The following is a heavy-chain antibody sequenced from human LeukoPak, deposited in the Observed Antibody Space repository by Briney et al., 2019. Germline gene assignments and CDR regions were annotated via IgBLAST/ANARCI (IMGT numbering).Heavy chain of an antibody. CDR1: GGSITNTNY. Sequence: PSGTLSLTCGVSGGSITNTNYWTWVRQPPGRGLEWIGEVNLQGSTNYNPSLMGRVAIAVDTSENHISLQLTSVTAADTAVYYCAREGGPYRPLDYSGQGTLVTVSS. J-gene: IGHJ4*02. CDR3: AREGGPYRPLDY. V-gene: IGHV4-4*02. CDR2: VNLQGST.